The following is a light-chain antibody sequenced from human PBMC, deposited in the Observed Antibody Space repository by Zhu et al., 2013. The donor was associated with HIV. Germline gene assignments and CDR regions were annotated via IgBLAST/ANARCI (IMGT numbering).Light chain of an antibody. CDR3: QQYGSSPIT. CDR1: QSVSTT. J-gene: IGKJ5*01. CDR2: GTS. Sequence: EIVLTQSPATLSVSPGERATLYCRASQSVSTTLAWYQQKPGRAPRLLISGTSTRAPGIPARFSGSGSGTEFTLTISRLEPEDFAVYYCQQYGSSPITFGQGTRLEIK. V-gene: IGKV3-15*01.